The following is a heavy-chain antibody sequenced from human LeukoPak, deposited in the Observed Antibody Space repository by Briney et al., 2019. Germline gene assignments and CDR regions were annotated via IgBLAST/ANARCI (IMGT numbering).Heavy chain of an antibody. V-gene: IGHV1-2*02. Sequence: ASVKLSCKASGYSFTGYYVHWVRQAPGQGLEWMGWINPDSGGTNFAQNFQGRVTMTRDTSSSTAYMEVRRLTSDDTAVYYCARDAISRGIIDYWGQGTLVTVSS. CDR1: GYSFTGYY. CDR3: ARDAISRGIIDY. J-gene: IGHJ4*02. D-gene: IGHD3-10*01. CDR2: INPDSGGT.